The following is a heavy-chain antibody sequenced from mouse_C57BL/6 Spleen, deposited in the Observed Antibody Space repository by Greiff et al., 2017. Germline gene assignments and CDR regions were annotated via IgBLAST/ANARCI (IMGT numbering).Heavy chain of an antibody. D-gene: IGHD3-1*01. CDR3: AREGANPVV. CDR1: GFTFSSYA. V-gene: IGHV5-4*01. CDR2: ISDGGSYT. J-gene: IGHJ1*03. Sequence: EVKLMESGGGLVKPGGSLKLSCAASGFTFSSYAMSWVRQTPEKRLEWVATISDGGSYTYYPDNVKGRFTISRDNAKNNLYLQMSHLKSEDTAMYYCAREGANPVVWGTGTTVTVSS.